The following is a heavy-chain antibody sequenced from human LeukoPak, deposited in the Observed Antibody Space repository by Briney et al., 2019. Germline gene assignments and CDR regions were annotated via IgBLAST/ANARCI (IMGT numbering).Heavy chain of an antibody. J-gene: IGHJ4*02. CDR2: IILILGIA. V-gene: IGHV1-69*02. CDR1: GGTFSSYT. Sequence: SVKVSCKASGGTFSSYTISWVRQAPGQGLEWMGRIILILGIANYAQKFQGRVTITADKSTSTAYMELSSLRSEDTAVYYCARVEYCSGGSCLDYWGQGTLVTVCS. D-gene: IGHD2-15*01. CDR3: ARVEYCSGGSCLDY.